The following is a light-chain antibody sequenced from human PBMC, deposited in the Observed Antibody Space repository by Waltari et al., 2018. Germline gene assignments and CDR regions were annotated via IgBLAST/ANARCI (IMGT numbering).Light chain of an antibody. J-gene: IGLJ2*01. Sequence: QSILTQPPSASGTPGQRVTISCSGSSSNIGSHYVYWYRQLPGTAPKLLIYRKNQRPSGVPDRFPGSKSGTSTSLAISGLRSEDEADYYCAAWDDSLNGLVFGGGTKLTVL. CDR3: AAWDDSLNGLV. V-gene: IGLV1-47*01. CDR2: RKN. CDR1: SSNIGSHY.